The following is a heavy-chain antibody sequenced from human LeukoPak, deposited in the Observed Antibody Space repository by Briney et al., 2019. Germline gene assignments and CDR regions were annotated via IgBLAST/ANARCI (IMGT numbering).Heavy chain of an antibody. CDR2: INHSGST. CDR1: GGSFSGYY. Sequence: PSETLSLTCAVYGGSFSGYYWSWIRQPPGKGLEWIGEINHSGSTNYNPSLKSRVTTSVDTSKNQFSLKLSSVTAADTAVYYCARDDSSSCDIFDYWGQGTLVTVSS. D-gene: IGHD6-13*01. V-gene: IGHV4-34*01. J-gene: IGHJ4*02. CDR3: ARDDSSSCDIFDY.